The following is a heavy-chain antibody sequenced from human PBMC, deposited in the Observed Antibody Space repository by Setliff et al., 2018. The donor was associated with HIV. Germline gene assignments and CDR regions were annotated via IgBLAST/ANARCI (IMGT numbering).Heavy chain of an antibody. CDR2: ISYDGSNK. Sequence: PGGSLRLSCAASGFTFSSYAMHWVRQAPGKGLEWVAVISYDGSNKYYADSVKGRFTISRDNAKNSLYLQMNSLRAEDTAVYYCAREGVADYWGQGTLVTVSS. V-gene: IGHV3-30*04. J-gene: IGHJ4*02. CDR1: GFTFSSYA. CDR3: AREGVADY. D-gene: IGHD3-3*01.